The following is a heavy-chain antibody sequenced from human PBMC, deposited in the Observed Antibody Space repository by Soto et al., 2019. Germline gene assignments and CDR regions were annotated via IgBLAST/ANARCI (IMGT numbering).Heavy chain of an antibody. V-gene: IGHV4-38-2*02. CDR2: IYHSGST. Sequence: SETLSLTCAVSGYSISSGYYWGWIRQPPGKGLEWIGSIYHSGSTYYNPSLKSRVTISVDTSKNQFSLKLSSVTAADTAVYYCARDGPAFSGSYYLYWGQGTLVTVS. CDR1: GYSISSGYY. CDR3: ARDGPAFSGSYYLY. J-gene: IGHJ4*02. D-gene: IGHD1-26*01.